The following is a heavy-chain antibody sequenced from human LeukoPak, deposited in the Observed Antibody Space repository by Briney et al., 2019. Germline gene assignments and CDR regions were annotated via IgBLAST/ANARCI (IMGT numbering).Heavy chain of an antibody. CDR3: ARDPTTVVTNFDY. CDR2: IIPILGIA. J-gene: IGHJ4*02. Sequence: SVKVPCKASGGTFSSYTISWVRQAPGQGLECMGRIIPILGIANYAQKFQGRVTITADKYKSTAYMEVSRLRSEDTAVYYCARDPTTVVTNFDYWGQGTLVTVSS. V-gene: IGHV1-69*04. D-gene: IGHD4-23*01. CDR1: GGTFSSYT.